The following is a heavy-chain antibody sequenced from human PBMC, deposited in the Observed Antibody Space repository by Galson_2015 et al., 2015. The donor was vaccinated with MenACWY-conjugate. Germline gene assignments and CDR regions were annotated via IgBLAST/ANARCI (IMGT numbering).Heavy chain of an antibody. CDR3: ARGPRYGAFDI. CDR1: GFTFSNYW. V-gene: IGHV3-7*03. CDR2: INQDGSVK. Sequence: SLRLSCAASGFTFSNYWMTWVRQAPGKGLEWVANINQDGSVKNYVDSVKGRFTISRDNAKTSLYLQMNSLGAEDTAVYYCARGPRYGAFDIWGQGTMFTVSS. D-gene: IGHD4-17*01. J-gene: IGHJ3*02.